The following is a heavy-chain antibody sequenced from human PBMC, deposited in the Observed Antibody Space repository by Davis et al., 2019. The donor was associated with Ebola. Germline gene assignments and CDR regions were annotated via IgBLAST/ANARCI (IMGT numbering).Heavy chain of an antibody. D-gene: IGHD4-17*01. CDR2: ISPSGSDI. J-gene: IGHJ4*02. V-gene: IGHV3-21*04. CDR1: GFTFSSYS. CDR3: AKPYGDYGSNYYFDY. Sequence: GESLKISCAASGFTFSSYSMNWVRQAPGKGLEWISSISPSGSDILQADSLKGRFTFSRDNAGNSLYLQMNSLRAEDTAVYYCAKPYGDYGSNYYFDYWGQGTLVTVSS.